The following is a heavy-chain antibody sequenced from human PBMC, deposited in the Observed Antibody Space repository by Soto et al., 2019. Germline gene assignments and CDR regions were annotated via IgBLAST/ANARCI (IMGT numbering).Heavy chain of an antibody. CDR2: ISWNSDNI. D-gene: IGHD5-12*01. J-gene: IGHJ4*02. V-gene: IGHV3-9*01. CDR1: GFTFGDYA. CDR3: AKGTEASGHGYPFDS. Sequence: EVQLVESGGGLVQPGRSLRLSCAASGFTFGDYAMHWVRLVPGKGLEWVSGISWNSDNIYYADSVNGRLTISRDNPKNSLYLQMNSLRSEDTALYYCAKGTEASGHGYPFDSWGQGTLVTVSS.